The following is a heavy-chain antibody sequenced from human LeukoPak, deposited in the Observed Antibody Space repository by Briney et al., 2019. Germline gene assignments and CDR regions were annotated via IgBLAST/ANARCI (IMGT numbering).Heavy chain of an antibody. CDR3: ARGTTIFGVVIDY. J-gene: IGHJ4*02. CDR1: GGSISSGGYY. D-gene: IGHD3-3*01. CDR2: IYYSGST. Sequence: PSQTLSLTCTVSGGSISSGGYYWSWIRQHPGKGLEWIGYIYYSGSTNYNPSLKSRVTISVDTSKNQFSLKLSSVTAADTAVYYCARGTTIFGVVIDYWGQGTLVTVSS. V-gene: IGHV4-61*08.